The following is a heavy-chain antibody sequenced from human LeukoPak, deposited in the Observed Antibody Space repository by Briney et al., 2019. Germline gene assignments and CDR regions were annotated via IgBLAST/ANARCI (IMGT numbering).Heavy chain of an antibody. V-gene: IGHV4-30-2*01. CDR3: ASSLGYCSSTSCENYYYYYGMDV. CDR2: IYHSGST. CDR1: GGSISSGGYS. J-gene: IGHJ6*02. D-gene: IGHD2-2*01. Sequence: SETLSRTCAVSGGSISSGGYSWSWIRQPPGKGLEWIGYIYHSGSTYYNPSLKSRVTISVDRSKNQFSLKLSSVTAADTAVYYCASSLGYCSSTSCENYYYYYGMDVWGQGTTVTVSS.